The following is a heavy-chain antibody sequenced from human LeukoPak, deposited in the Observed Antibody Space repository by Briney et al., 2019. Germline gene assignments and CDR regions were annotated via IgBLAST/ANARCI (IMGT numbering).Heavy chain of an antibody. D-gene: IGHD3-3*01. CDR1: GGSISSYY. J-gene: IGHJ5*02. CDR2: IYYSGST. V-gene: IGHV4-59*01. CDR3: ARAGDYDFWSVPAGFDP. Sequence: SETLSLTCTVSGGSISSYYWSWIRQPPGRGLEWIGYIYYSGSTNYNPSLKSRVTISVDTSKNQFSLKLSSVTAADTAVYYCARAGDYDFWSVPAGFDPWGQGTLVTVSS.